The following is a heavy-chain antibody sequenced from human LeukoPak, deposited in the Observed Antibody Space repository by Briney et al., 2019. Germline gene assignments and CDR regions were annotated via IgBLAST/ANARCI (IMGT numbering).Heavy chain of an antibody. CDR3: ATNGDRGYHHYGMDF. J-gene: IGHJ6*02. Sequence: ASVKVSCKASGYTFIAYYIHWVRQAPGQGLEWMGWINPNSGGASFAQKFQGRVTMTRDTSITTAHMELSSLRSDDTAVYYCATNGDRGYHHYGMDFWGHGTTVTVSS. CDR2: INPNSGGA. CDR1: GYTFIAYY. D-gene: IGHD1-14*01. V-gene: IGHV1-2*02.